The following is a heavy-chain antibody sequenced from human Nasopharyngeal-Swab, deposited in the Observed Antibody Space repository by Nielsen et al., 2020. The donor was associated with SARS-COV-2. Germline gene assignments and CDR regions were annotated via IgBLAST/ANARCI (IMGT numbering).Heavy chain of an antibody. CDR3: AKDWDITFGGVPAS. V-gene: IGHV3-21*01. CDR1: GFTFNNYN. CDR2: ISSSSSYI. D-gene: IGHD3-16*01. Sequence: GGSLRLSCAASGFTFNNYNFNWVRQAPGKGLEWVSSISSSSSYIYYADSVKGLFTISRDNAKNSLYLQMNSLRAEDTAVYYCAKDWDITFGGVPASWGQGTLVTVSS. J-gene: IGHJ5*02.